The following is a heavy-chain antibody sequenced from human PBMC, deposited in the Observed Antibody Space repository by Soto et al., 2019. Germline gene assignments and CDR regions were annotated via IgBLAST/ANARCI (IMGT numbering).Heavy chain of an antibody. D-gene: IGHD3-16*02. J-gene: IGHJ4*02. CDR2: LSGSGGT. CDR3: AKEKDYDYVWGSSRYTSDY. Sequence: EVKLVESGGGLVQPGGSLRLSCAASGFTFSGYAMSWVRQAPGKGLEWVSGLSGSGGTPYADSVKGRFTISRDNSKNTLYLQMNSLRAEDAAIYYCAKEKDYDYVWGSSRYTSDYWGQGTLVTVSS. V-gene: IGHV3-23*04. CDR1: GFTFSGYA.